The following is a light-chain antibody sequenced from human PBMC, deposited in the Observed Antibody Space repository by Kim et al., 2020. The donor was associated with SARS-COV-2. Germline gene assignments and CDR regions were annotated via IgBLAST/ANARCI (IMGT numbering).Light chain of an antibody. CDR2: DTS. CDR3: LLSYSGAWV. CDR1: TGPVTSSHY. J-gene: IGLJ3*02. V-gene: IGLV7-46*01. Sequence: PGETAPLPVGPSTGPVTSSHYPYWFPRRPGQAPRTLISDTSNTHSWTPARFSGSLLGDKAALTLSGAQPEDEADYYCLLSYSGAWVFGGGTQLTVL.